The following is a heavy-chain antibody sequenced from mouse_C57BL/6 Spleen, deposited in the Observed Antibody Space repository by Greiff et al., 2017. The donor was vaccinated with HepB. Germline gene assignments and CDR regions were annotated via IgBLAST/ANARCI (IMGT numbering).Heavy chain of an antibody. J-gene: IGHJ1*03. CDR1: GYTFTSYW. CDR3: ARGDYGSSYVYWYFDV. CDR2: IYPGSGST. D-gene: IGHD1-1*01. V-gene: IGHV1-55*01. Sequence: QVQLQQSGAELVKPGASVKMSCKASGYTFTSYWITWVKQRPGQGLEWIGDIYPGSGSTNYNEKFKSKATLTVDTSSSTAYMQLSSLTSEDSAVYYCARGDYGSSYVYWYFDVWGTGTTVTVSS.